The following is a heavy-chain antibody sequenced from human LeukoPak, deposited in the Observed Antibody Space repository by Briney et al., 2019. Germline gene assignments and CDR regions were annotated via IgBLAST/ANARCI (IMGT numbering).Heavy chain of an antibody. CDR3: ARGVRGYYDSSGYYYDY. Sequence: ASVKLSCKASGGTFGSYAISWVRQAPGQGLEWMGGITPIFGTGNYAEKLQDRVTITADKSTSTAYMELSSLRSEDTAVYYCARGVRGYYDSSGYYYDYWGQGTLVTVSS. CDR2: ITPIFGTG. V-gene: IGHV1-69*06. D-gene: IGHD3-22*01. CDR1: GGTFGSYA. J-gene: IGHJ4*02.